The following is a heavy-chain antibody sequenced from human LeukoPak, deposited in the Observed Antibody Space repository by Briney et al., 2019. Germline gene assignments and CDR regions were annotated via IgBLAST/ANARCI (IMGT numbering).Heavy chain of an antibody. Sequence: SETLSLTCTVSGGSISSSSYYWGWIRQPPGKGLEWIGSIYYSGSTYYNPSLKSRVTISVDTSKNQFSLKLSSVTAADTAVYYCARTHDDYGSGSYHLDYWGQGTLVTVSS. V-gene: IGHV4-39*07. CDR2: IYYSGST. CDR1: GGSISSSSYY. CDR3: ARTHDDYGSGSYHLDY. D-gene: IGHD3-10*01. J-gene: IGHJ4*02.